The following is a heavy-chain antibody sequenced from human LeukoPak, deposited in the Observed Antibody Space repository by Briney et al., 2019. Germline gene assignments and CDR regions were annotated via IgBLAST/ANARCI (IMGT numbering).Heavy chain of an antibody. CDR1: GFTFSSYG. J-gene: IGHJ4*02. V-gene: IGHV3-30*18. Sequence: PGGSLRLSCAASGFTFSSYGMHWVRQAPGKGLEWVAVISYDGSNKYYADSLKGRFTSSRDNSKNTLYLQMNSLRAEDTAVYYCAKDLTVVTRAPYFDYWGQGTLVTVSS. CDR3: AKDLTVVTRAPYFDY. D-gene: IGHD4-23*01. CDR2: ISYDGSNK.